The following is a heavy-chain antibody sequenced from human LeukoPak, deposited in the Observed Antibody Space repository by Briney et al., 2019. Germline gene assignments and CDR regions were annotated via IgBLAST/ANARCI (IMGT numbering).Heavy chain of an antibody. CDR1: GFILSSYD. J-gene: IGHJ4*02. CDR2: ISREGSIK. D-gene: IGHD3-9*01. V-gene: IGHV3-30*01. CDR3: ARHFTTGSIDH. Sequence: GGPLRLSCAASGFILSSYDMHWVRHPPGKGVEWLAVISREGSIKYHADSVRGRFTICRDNSHNTLYLQMNSLRAEDTAVYYCARHFTTGSIDHWGQGNLVTVSS.